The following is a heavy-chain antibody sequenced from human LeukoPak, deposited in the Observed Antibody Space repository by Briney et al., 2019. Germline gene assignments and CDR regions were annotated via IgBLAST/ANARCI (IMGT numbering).Heavy chain of an antibody. CDR3: ARDSPPLDY. J-gene: IGHJ4*02. V-gene: IGHV4-59*12. Sequence: SETLSLTCTVSGGSISNYYWYWMRQPPGKGLEWIGRTYYSGNANYNPSLKSRVTISVDTSKNQFSLKLSSVTAADTAVYYCARDSPPLDYWGQGTLVTVSS. CDR1: GGSISNYY. CDR2: TYYSGNA.